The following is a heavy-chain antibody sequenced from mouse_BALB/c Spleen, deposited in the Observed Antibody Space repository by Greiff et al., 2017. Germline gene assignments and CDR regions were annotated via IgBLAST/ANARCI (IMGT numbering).Heavy chain of an antibody. CDR1: GFSLTGYG. V-gene: IGHV2-6-7*01. CDR2: IWGDGST. D-gene: IGHD2-3*01. Sequence: QVQLKESGPGLVAPSQSLSITCTVSGFSLTGYGVNWVRQPPGKGLEWLGMIWGDGSTDYNSALKSRLSISKDNSKSQVFLKMNSLQANDTAIYYCARPYLFYDALLYYAMDYWGQVTSVTVSS. CDR3: ARPYLFYDALLYYAMDY. J-gene: IGHJ4*01.